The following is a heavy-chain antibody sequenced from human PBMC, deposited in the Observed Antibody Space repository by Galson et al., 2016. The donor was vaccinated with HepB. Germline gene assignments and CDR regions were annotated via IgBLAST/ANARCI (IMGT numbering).Heavy chain of an antibody. J-gene: IGHJ3*01. CDR1: GFTFSSYE. Sequence: LRLSCAASGFTFSSYEMIWVRQASGRGLEWVSYISSSGSDIYYTESVRGRFTISRDNVDNSLYLQMHSLRVEDTAVYYCARDPGEGDGGNWGAFDLWGQGTVVTVSS. CDR3: ARDPGEGDGGNWGAFDL. D-gene: IGHD4-23*01. V-gene: IGHV3-48*03. CDR2: ISSSGSDI.